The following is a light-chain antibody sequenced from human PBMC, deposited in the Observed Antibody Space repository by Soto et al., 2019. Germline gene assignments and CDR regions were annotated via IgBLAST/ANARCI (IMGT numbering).Light chain of an antibody. CDR3: QKCDSAPLT. J-gene: IGKJ4*01. V-gene: IGKV1-27*01. Sequence: DIPMTQSPSSLSASVGDRVTITCRASQDISNYLAWYQQKPGKVPKVLIYAASTLQSGVPSRFSGSGSGTDFTLTISSLQPEDVATYYCQKCDSAPLTFGGGTKVEIK. CDR2: AAS. CDR1: QDISNY.